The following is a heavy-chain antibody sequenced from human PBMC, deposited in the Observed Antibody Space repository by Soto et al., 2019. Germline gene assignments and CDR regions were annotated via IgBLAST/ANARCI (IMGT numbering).Heavy chain of an antibody. J-gene: IGHJ4*02. CDR3: ARVSREVVPAAIDY. Sequence: LRLSCAASGFTFSSYWIHWVRQAPGKGLVWVSRINSDGSSTTYADSVKGRFTISRDNAKNTLYLQMTSLRAEDTAVYYCARVSREVVPAAIDYWGQGTLVTVSS. V-gene: IGHV3-74*01. CDR1: GFTFSSYW. D-gene: IGHD2-2*01. CDR2: INSDGSST.